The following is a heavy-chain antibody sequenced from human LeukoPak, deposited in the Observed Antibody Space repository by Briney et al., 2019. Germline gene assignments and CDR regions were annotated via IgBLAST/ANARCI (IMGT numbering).Heavy chain of an antibody. CDR3: AKGGSSWSEFDY. Sequence: GGSLRLSCAASGFTFSSYAMSWVRQAPGKGLEWVSGLSASGGLTYYADSVEGRSTISRDNSKNTLHLQMNSLRDEDTAVYYCAKGGSSWSEFDYWGQGTLVTVFS. J-gene: IGHJ4*02. D-gene: IGHD6-13*01. CDR2: LSASGGLT. V-gene: IGHV3-23*01. CDR1: GFTFSSYA.